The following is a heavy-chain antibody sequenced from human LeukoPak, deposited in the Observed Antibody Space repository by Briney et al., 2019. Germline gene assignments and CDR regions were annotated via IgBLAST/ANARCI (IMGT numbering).Heavy chain of an antibody. D-gene: IGHD4-23*01. CDR2: IYSSGSA. V-gene: IGHV4-59*01. CDR1: GGSITGYY. CDR3: ARPPTVDTNWYFDL. Sequence: SETLSLTCTVSGGSITGYYWSWIRQAPGKGLEWIGHIYSSGSANYNPSLKSRVTISVDTSKNQFSLKLNSVTAADTAVYYCARPPTVDTNWYFDLWGRGTLVTVSS. J-gene: IGHJ2*01.